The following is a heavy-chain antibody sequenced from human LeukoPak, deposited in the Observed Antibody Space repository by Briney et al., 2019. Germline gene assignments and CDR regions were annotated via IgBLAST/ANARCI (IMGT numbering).Heavy chain of an antibody. CDR1: GGSISSYY. CDR3: ARAAMTTVHYYYYMDV. J-gene: IGHJ6*03. D-gene: IGHD4-17*01. V-gene: IGHV4-4*07. CDR2: IYTSGST. Sequence: SETLSLTCTVSGGSISSYYWSWIRQPAGKGLEWIGRIYTSGSTNYNPSLKSRVTMSVDTSKNQFSLKLSSVTAADTAVYYCARAAMTTVHYYYYMDVWGKGTTVTISS.